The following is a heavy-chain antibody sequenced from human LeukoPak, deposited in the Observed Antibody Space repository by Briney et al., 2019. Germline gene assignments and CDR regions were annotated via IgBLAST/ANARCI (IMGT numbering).Heavy chain of an antibody. CDR2: ISSSSSYI. V-gene: IGHV3-21*01. J-gene: IGHJ4*02. CDR1: GFTFSSYS. D-gene: IGHD6-19*01. CDR3: ARIAVAGSGDY. Sequence: GGSLRPSCAASGFTFSSYSMNWVRQAPGKGLEWVSSISSSSSYIYYADSVKGRFTISRDNAKNSLYLQMNSLRAEDTAVYYCARIAVAGSGDYWGQGTLVTVSS.